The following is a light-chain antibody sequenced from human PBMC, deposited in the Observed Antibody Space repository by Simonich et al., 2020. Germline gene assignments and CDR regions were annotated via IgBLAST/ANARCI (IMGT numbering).Light chain of an antibody. CDR1: QGISNS. J-gene: IGKJ4*01. V-gene: IGKV1-NL1*01. CDR2: AAS. CDR3: QQYYSTPPLT. Sequence: DIQMTQSPSSLSASVGDRVTITCRASQGISNSLAWYQQKPGKAPKLLLYAASRLDSGGPSRFSGSGSGTDYTLTISSLQPEDFATYYCQQYYSTPPLTFGGGTKVEIK.